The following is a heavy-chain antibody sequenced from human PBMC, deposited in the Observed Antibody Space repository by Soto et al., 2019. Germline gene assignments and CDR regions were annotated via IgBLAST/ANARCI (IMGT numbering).Heavy chain of an antibody. V-gene: IGHV1-69*13. CDR1: GGTFSSYA. CDR2: IIPIFGTA. CDR3: ASITIFDYGMDV. D-gene: IGHD3-3*01. J-gene: IGHJ6*02. Sequence: SVKVSFKASGGTFSSYAISWLRQAPGQGLEWMGGIIPIFGTANYAQKFQGRVTITADESTSTAYMELSSLRSEDTAVYYCASITIFDYGMDVWGQGTTVTVSS.